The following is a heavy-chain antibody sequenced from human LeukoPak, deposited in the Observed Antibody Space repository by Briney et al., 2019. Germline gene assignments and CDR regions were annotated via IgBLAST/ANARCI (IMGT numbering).Heavy chain of an antibody. CDR1: GFTFSDAW. CDR2: IKSEIDGGTT. D-gene: IGHD3-10*01. J-gene: IGHJ3*01. CDR3: TTDAPYYYGSGTKTDAFDL. Sequence: PGGSLRLSCAASGFTFSDAWMYWVRQAPGKGLGWVGRIKSEIDGGTTDYAAPVKGRFTISRDDSKDTLYLQMNSLKTEDTAVYYCTTDAPYYYGSGTKTDAFDLWGQGTMVTVSS. V-gene: IGHV3-15*01.